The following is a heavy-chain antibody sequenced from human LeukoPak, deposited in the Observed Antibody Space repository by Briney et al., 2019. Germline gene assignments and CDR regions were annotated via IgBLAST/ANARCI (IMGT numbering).Heavy chain of an antibody. V-gene: IGHV4-61*02. D-gene: IGHD4-17*01. Sequence: PSETLSLTCAVSGGSISSGSYYWSWIRQPAGKGLEWIGRIYTSGSTNYNPSLKSRVTISVDTSKNQFSLKLSSVTAADTAVYYCARGYGDYDRYYYYYYYMDVWGKGTTVTISS. CDR1: GGSISSGSYY. CDR3: ARGYGDYDRYYYYYYYMDV. J-gene: IGHJ6*03. CDR2: IYTSGST.